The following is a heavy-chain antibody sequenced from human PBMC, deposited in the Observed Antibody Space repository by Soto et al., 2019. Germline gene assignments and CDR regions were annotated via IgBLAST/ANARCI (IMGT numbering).Heavy chain of an antibody. D-gene: IGHD3-16*01. CDR1: GGTFSSHA. CDR2: IIPIFGTA. CDR3: ARVYTKGNNWFDP. V-gene: IGHV1-69*13. J-gene: IGHJ5*02. Sequence: APVKVSCKASGGTFSSHAISWVRQAPGQGLEWMGGIIPIFGTANYAQKFQGRVTITADESTSTAYMELSSLRSEDTAVYYCARVYTKGNNWFDPWGQGTLVTVSS.